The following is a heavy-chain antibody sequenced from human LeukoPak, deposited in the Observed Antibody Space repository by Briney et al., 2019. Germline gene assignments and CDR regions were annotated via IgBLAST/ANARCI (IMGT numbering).Heavy chain of an antibody. CDR1: GLTFSSYW. CDR2: IKQDGSEK. J-gene: IGHJ4*02. Sequence: PGGSLRLSCAASGLTFSSYWMSWVRQAPGKGLEWVANIKQDGSEKYYVDSVKGRFTISRDNAKNSLYLQMNSLRAEDTAVYYCARGSVVITPYYFDYWGQGTLVTVSS. CDR3: ARGSVVITPYYFDY. D-gene: IGHD3-22*01. V-gene: IGHV3-7*01.